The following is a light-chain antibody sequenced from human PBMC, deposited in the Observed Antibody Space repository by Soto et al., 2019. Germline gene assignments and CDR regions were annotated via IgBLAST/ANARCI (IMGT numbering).Light chain of an antibody. J-gene: IGKJ5*01. CDR1: QGIRNY. Sequence: DIQMTQSPSSLSASVGNGLSMTWLANQGIRNYLAWYQQKPGKVPRVLIYAESTLQPGVKSRLSGSGSGTDFTLNIKSLQPDEIATYYCQNYDSAPITLGKGTRLEIK. CDR2: AES. V-gene: IGKV1-27*01. CDR3: QNYDSAPIT.